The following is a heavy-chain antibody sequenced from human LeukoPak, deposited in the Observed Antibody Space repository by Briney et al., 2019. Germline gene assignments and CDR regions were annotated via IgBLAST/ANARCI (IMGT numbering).Heavy chain of an antibody. CDR2: IYSGGST. V-gene: IGHV3-53*01. D-gene: IGHD6-19*01. Sequence: GGSLRLSCSASGFTFSNYWMSWVRQAPGKGLEWVSVIYSGGSTYYADSVKGRFTISRDNSKNTLYLQMNSLRAEDTAVYYCASEAVAGTGPFDYWGQGTLVTVSS. J-gene: IGHJ4*02. CDR3: ASEAVAGTGPFDY. CDR1: GFTFSNYW.